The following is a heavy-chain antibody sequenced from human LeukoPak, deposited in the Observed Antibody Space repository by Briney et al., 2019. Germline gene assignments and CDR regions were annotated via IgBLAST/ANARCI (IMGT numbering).Heavy chain of an antibody. Sequence: PSETLSLTCTVSGGSISSYYWSWVRQAPGKGLEWVSGISGSGGSTYYADSVKGRFTISRDNSKNTLYLQMNSLRAEDTAVYYCAREVRAAPEIYYYYGMDVWGQGTTVTVSS. CDR2: ISGSGGST. J-gene: IGHJ6*02. V-gene: IGHV3-23*01. CDR1: GGSISSYY. CDR3: AREVRAAPEIYYYYGMDV. D-gene: IGHD6-6*01.